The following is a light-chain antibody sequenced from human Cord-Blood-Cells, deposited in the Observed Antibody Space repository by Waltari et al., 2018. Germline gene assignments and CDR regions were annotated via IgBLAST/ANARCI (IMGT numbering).Light chain of an antibody. CDR3: QTWGTGIQV. Sequence: QLVLTQSPSASASLGASVKLTCTLSSGHSSYAIAWHQQQPEKGPRYLMKFNSDGSHSKGDGIPDRFSGSSSGAERYRTISSLQSEDEADYYCQTWGTGIQVFGGGTKLTVL. V-gene: IGLV4-69*01. J-gene: IGLJ3*02. CDR1: SGHSSYA. CDR2: FNSDGSH.